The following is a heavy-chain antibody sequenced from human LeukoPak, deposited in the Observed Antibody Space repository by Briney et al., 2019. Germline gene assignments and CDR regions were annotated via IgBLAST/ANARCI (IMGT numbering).Heavy chain of an antibody. CDR3: ARDPDQIKGANFHY. CDR2: ISWDGGST. J-gene: IGHJ4*02. Sequence: GGSLRLSCAASGFTFDDYAMHWVRQAPGKGLEWVSLISWDGGSTYYADSVKGRFTISRDNAKNSLYLQMNSLRAEDTAVYYCARDPDQIKGANFHYRGQGTLVTVSS. D-gene: IGHD1-26*01. CDR1: GFTFDDYA. V-gene: IGHV3-43D*03.